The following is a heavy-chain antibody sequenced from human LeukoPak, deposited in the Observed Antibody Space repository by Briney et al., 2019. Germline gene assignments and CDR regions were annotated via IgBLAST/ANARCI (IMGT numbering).Heavy chain of an antibody. CDR3: ARDLWIQLWSGGLGY. Sequence: PGGSLRLSCAASGFTFSDYYMSWIRQAPGKGLEWVSYISSSSSYTNYADSVKGRFTISRDNAKNSLYLQMNSLRAEDTAVYYCARDLWIQLWSGGLGYWGQGTLVTVPS. V-gene: IGHV3-11*05. CDR2: ISSSSSYT. CDR1: GFTFSDYY. J-gene: IGHJ4*02. D-gene: IGHD5-18*01.